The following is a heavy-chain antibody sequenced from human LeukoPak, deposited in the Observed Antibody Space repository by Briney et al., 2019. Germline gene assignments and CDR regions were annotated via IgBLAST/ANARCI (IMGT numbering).Heavy chain of an antibody. J-gene: IGHJ3*02. D-gene: IGHD2-15*01. CDR2: ISSSSSTI. CDR3: ASPSGVVVAAGAFDI. Sequence: AGGSLRLSCAASGFTFSSYSMNWVRQAPGKGLEWVSYISSSSSTIYYADSVKGRFTISRDNAKNSLYLQMNSLRAEDTAVYYCASPSGVVVAAGAFDIWGQGTMVTVSS. V-gene: IGHV3-48*04. CDR1: GFTFSSYS.